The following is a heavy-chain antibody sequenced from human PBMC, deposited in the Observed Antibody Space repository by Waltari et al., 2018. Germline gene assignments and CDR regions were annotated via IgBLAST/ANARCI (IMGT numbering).Heavy chain of an antibody. D-gene: IGHD3-22*01. V-gene: IGHV4-34*01. CDR3: ARDRNYYDSSGYYYFQH. J-gene: IGHJ1*01. CDR1: GGSFSGYY. CDR2: INHRGST. Sequence: QVQLQQWGAGLLKPSETLSLTCAVYGGSFSGYYWSWIRQPPGKGLEWIGEINHRGSTNYNPSLKSRVTISVDKTKNQFSRKLSSVTAADTAVYYCARDRNYYDSSGYYYFQHWGQGTLVTVSS.